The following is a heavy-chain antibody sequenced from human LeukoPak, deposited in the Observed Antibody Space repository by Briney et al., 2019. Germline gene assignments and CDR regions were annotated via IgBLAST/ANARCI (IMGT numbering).Heavy chain of an antibody. CDR1: GFIFSSYS. CDR2: ISGSSTSV. Sequence: PGGSLRLSCAASGFIFSSYSMTWVRQAPGKGLECISYISGSSTSVYYADSVKGRFTISRDNAKNSLYLQMNSLRAEDTAVYSCAKGYSYGGFDYWGQGTLVTVSS. J-gene: IGHJ4*02. V-gene: IGHV3-48*01. CDR3: AKGYSYGGFDY. D-gene: IGHD5-18*01.